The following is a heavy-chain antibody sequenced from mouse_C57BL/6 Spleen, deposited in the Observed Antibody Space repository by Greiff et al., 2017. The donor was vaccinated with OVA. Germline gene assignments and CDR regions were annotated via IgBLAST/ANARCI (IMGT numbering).Heavy chain of an antibody. CDR2: IYPGDGDT. J-gene: IGHJ4*01. V-gene: IGHV1-82*01. CDR1: GYAFSSSW. CDR3: ARSGYYYGSSDYAMDY. Sequence: VQLQQSGPELVKPGASVTISCKASGYAFSSSWMNWVKQRPGKGLEWIGRIYPGDGDTNYNGKFKGKATLTADKSSSTAYMQLSSLTSEDSAFYFCARSGYYYGSSDYAMDYWGQGTSVTVSS. D-gene: IGHD1-1*01.